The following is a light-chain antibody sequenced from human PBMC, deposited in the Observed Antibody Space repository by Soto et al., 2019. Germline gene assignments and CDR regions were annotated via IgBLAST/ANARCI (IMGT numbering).Light chain of an antibody. CDR2: LGF. Sequence: EPASMSCRSNQSLLHSNGYNYLDWYLQKPGPPQRLLIYLGFDRASGVPVRFSGSGSGTDFTLTISRVEAEDVGVYFCMQALETPLTFGPGTKVDIK. CDR3: MQALETPLT. J-gene: IGKJ3*01. CDR1: QSLLHSNGYNY. V-gene: IGKV2-28*01.